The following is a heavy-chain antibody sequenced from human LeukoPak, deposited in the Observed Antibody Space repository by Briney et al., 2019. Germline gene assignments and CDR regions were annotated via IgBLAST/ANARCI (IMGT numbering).Heavy chain of an antibody. CDR2: INHSGST. D-gene: IGHD6-13*01. V-gene: IGHV4-34*01. CDR3: ARVIAAAGSV. J-gene: IGHJ4*02. Sequence: PSETLSLTCAVYGGSFSGYYWSWIRQPPGKGLEWIGEINHSGSTNYNPSLKSRATISVDTSKNQFSLKLSSVTAADTAVYYCARVIAAAGSVWGQGTLVTVSS. CDR1: GGSFSGYY.